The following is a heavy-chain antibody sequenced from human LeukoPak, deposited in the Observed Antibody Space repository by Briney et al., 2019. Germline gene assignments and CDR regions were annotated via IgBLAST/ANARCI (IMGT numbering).Heavy chain of an antibody. D-gene: IGHD1-26*01. CDR3: TTERGGSYYGWFDP. CDR1: GFTFSNAW. CDR2: IKSKTNGGTT. Sequence: GGSLRLSCAASGFTFSNAWMNWARQAPGKGLEWVGRIKSKTNGGTTDYAAPVKGRFTISRDDSKNTVYLQMNSLKTEDTAVYYCTTERGGSYYGWFDPWGQGTLVTVSS. V-gene: IGHV3-15*07. J-gene: IGHJ5*02.